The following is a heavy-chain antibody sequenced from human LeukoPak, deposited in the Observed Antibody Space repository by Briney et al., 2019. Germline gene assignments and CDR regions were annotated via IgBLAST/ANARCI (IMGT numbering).Heavy chain of an antibody. CDR2: ISGNNDNP. CDR3: ARDGTSTDDY. Sequence: VASVKVSCKTSGYTFSNLGINWVRQAPGQGLEWMGWISGNNDNPNYGQKFQGRFTVTTDSSTSTAYMELRNLRFDDTAVYYCARDGTSTDDYWGQGTLVTVSS. J-gene: IGHJ4*02. CDR1: GYTFSNLG. D-gene: IGHD2-2*01. V-gene: IGHV1-18*01.